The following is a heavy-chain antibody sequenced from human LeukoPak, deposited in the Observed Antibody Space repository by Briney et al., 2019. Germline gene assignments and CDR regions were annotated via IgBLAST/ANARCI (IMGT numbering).Heavy chain of an antibody. CDR1: EFTFSSYW. CDR3: ARVFGAGYSDY. D-gene: IGHD4/OR15-4a*01. V-gene: IGHV3-7*01. CDR2: IKQDGSEK. Sequence: HPGGSLRLSCAASEFTFSSYWMSWVRQAPGKRLEWVASIKQDGSEKYYVDSVKGRVTISRDNAKNSLYLQMNSLRAEDTAVYYCARVFGAGYSDYWGQGTLVTVSS. J-gene: IGHJ4*02.